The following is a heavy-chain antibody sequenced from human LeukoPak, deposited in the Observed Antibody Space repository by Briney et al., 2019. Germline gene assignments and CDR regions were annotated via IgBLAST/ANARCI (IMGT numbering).Heavy chain of an antibody. CDR3: ASGGYSGYAFDY. Sequence: SETLSLTCTVSGGSISSFYWSWIRQPPGKGLQWIGYIYYSGITRYNPSLKGRVTISVDTSKNQFSLKLSSVTAADTAVYYCASGGYSGYAFDYWGQGILVTVSS. D-gene: IGHD5-12*01. CDR2: IYYSGIT. CDR1: GGSISSFY. J-gene: IGHJ4*02. V-gene: IGHV4-59*01.